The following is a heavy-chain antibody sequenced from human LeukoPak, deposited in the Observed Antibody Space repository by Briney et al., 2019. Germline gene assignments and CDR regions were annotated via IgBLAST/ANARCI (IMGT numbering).Heavy chain of an antibody. CDR1: GGSISSYN. J-gene: IGHJ4*02. D-gene: IGHD6-13*01. Sequence: PSETLSLTCTVSGGSISSYNWSWIRQPAGKGLEWIGRIYTSGSTNYNPSLKSRVTMSVDTSKNQFSLKLSSVTAADTAVYYCVRETWGAAAGRLPFDYWGQGTLVTVSS. CDR3: VRETWGAAAGRLPFDY. CDR2: IYTSGST. V-gene: IGHV4-4*07.